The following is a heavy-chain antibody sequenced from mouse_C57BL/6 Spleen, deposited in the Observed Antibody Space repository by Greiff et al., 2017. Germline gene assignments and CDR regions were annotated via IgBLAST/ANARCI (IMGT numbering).Heavy chain of an antibody. CDR1: GYTFTSYW. CDR2: IDPSDSYT. J-gene: IGHJ4*01. V-gene: IGHV1-59*01. CDR3: ASTTEDAMDY. D-gene: IGHD1-1*01. Sequence: VKLQQPGAELVRPGTSVKLSCKASGYTFTSYWMHWVKQRPGQGLEWIGVIDPSDSYTNYNQKFKGKATLTVDTSSSTAYMQLSSLTSEDSAVYYCASTTEDAMDYWGQGTSVTVSS.